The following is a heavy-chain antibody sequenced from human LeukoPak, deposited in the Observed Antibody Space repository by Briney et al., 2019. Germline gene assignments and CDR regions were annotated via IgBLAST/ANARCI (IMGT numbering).Heavy chain of an antibody. V-gene: IGHV3-23*01. CDR2: ITGSGSGI. CDR3: AKWGDYDVLTGYYVSDY. J-gene: IGHJ4*02. Sequence: PGGSLRLSCAASGFTFSNYAMSWVRQAPGKGLEWVSAITGSGSGIYYADSMKSRFTISRDNSKNTLYLQINSLRAEDKAVYYCAKWGDYDVLTGYYVSDYWGQGTLVTVSS. CDR1: GFTFSNYA. D-gene: IGHD3-9*01.